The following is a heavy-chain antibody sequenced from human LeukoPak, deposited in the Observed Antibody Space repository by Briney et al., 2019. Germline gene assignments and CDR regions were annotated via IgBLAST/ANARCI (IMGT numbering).Heavy chain of an antibody. CDR3: ARGLFLSGYLDAFDI. J-gene: IGHJ3*02. D-gene: IGHD3-22*01. CDR2: INSDGSST. V-gene: IGHV3-74*01. Sequence: GGSLRLSCAASGFTFSSYWMHWVRQAPGKGLVWVSRINSDGSSTSYADSVKGRCTISRDNSKNTLYLQMNSLRVEDTAVYYCARGLFLSGYLDAFDIWGQGTVVTVSS. CDR1: GFTFSSYW.